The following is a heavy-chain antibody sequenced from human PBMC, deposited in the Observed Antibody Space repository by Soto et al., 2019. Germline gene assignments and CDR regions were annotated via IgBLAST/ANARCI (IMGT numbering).Heavy chain of an antibody. J-gene: IGHJ3*02. V-gene: IGHV1-2*04. CDR1: GYTFTGYY. D-gene: IGHD1-7*01. CDR2: INPNSGGT. Sequence: ASVKVSCKASGYTFTGYYMHWVRQAPGQGLEWMGWINPNSGGTNYAQKFQGWVTMTRNTSISTAYMELSRLRSDDTAVYYCARDNNWNYNAFDIWGQGTMVTVPS. CDR3: ARDNNWNYNAFDI.